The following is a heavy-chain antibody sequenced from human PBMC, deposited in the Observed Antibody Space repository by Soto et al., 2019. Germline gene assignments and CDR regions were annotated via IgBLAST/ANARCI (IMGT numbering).Heavy chain of an antibody. V-gene: IGHV1-69*06. Sequence: QVQLVQSGAEVKKPGSSVKFSCKASGGTFSSYAISWVRQAPGQGLEWLGGIIPIFGTANYAQKFQGRVTITADKSTSTAYMELRSLRSEDTAVYYCAREKGGTTVNRWFDPWGQGTLVTVS. J-gene: IGHJ5*02. CDR2: IIPIFGTA. CDR1: GGTFSSYA. CDR3: AREKGGTTVNRWFDP. D-gene: IGHD4-17*01.